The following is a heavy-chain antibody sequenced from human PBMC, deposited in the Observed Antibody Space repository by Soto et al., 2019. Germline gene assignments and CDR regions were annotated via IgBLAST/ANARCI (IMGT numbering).Heavy chain of an antibody. CDR2: ISSSSSYI. V-gene: IGHV3-21*01. CDR3: ARDPAPTTVGNYSGDGMDV. CDR1: GFTFISYS. Sequence: PGCSLTLSCAASGFTFISYSMNWCRQSPGKGLEWVSSISSSSSYIYYADSVKGRFTISRDNAKNSLYLQMNSLRAEDTAVYYCARDPAPTTVGNYSGDGMDVWGQGTTVTVS. J-gene: IGHJ6*02. D-gene: IGHD1-26*01.